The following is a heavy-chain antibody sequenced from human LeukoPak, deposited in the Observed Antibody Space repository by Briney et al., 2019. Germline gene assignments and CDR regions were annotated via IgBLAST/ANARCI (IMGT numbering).Heavy chain of an antibody. CDR3: AHTPWGGSYSY. CDR1: GFSLSTSGVG. Sequence: ESGPTLVNPTQTLTLTCTFSGFSLSTSGVGVGWIRQPPGKALEWLALIYWNDDKRYSPSLKSRLTITKDTSTIQAALTMANMAPVDTATYYCAHTPWGGSYSYWGQGTLVTVSS. D-gene: IGHD2-15*01. J-gene: IGHJ4*02. V-gene: IGHV2-5*01. CDR2: IYWNDDK.